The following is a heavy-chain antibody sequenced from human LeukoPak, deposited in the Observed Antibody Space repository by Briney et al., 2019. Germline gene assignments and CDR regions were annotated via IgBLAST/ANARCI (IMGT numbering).Heavy chain of an antibody. Sequence: GASVKVSCKASGGTFSSYAISWVRQAPGQGLEWMGGIIPIFGTANYAQKFQGRVTITADKSTSTAYMELSSLRSEDTAVYYCAREAGRLGYSYPYCFDYWGQGTLVTVSS. CDR1: GGTFSSYA. D-gene: IGHD5-18*01. J-gene: IGHJ4*02. V-gene: IGHV1-69*06. CDR2: IIPIFGTA. CDR3: AREAGRLGYSYPYCFDY.